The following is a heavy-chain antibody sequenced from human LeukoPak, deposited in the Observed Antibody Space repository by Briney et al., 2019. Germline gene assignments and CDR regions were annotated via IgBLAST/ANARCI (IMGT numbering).Heavy chain of an antibody. CDR2: ISAYNGNT. CDR1: GYTFTSYG. CDR3: ARDDWLGYCSGGSCLVDY. Sequence: ASVKVSCKASGYTFTSYGISWVRQAPGQGLEWMGWISAYNGNTNYAQKLQGRVTMTTDTSTSTAYMELRSLRSDDTAVYYCARDDWLGYCSGGSCLVDYWGQGTLVTASS. D-gene: IGHD2-15*01. J-gene: IGHJ4*02. V-gene: IGHV1-18*01.